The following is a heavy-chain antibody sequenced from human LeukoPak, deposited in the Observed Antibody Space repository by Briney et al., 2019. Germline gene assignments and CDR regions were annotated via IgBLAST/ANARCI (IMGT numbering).Heavy chain of an antibody. J-gene: IGHJ6*02. D-gene: IGHD3-10*01. Sequence: ASVKVSCKASGYTFTSYYMHWVRQAPGQGLEWMGIINPSGGSTSYARKFQGRVTMTRDTSTSTAYMELSSLRSEDTAVYYCARGTHITMVRGGDPEARMDVWGQGTTVTVSS. CDR1: GYTFTSYY. CDR2: INPSGGST. CDR3: ARGTHITMVRGGDPEARMDV. V-gene: IGHV1-46*01.